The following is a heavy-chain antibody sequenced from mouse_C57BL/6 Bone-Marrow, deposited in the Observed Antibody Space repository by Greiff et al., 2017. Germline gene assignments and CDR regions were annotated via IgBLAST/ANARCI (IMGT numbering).Heavy chain of an antibody. D-gene: IGHD1-1*01. CDR2: ISSGSSTI. Sequence: EVKLMESGGGLVKPGGSLKLSCAASGFTFSDYGMHWVRQAPEKGLEWVAYISSGSSTIYYADTVKGRFTISRDNAKNTLFRQMTNQRSEDTAMYYCARPHYYGRGFAYWGQGTLVTVSA. CDR1: GFTFSDYG. CDR3: ARPHYYGRGFAY. J-gene: IGHJ3*01. V-gene: IGHV5-17*01.